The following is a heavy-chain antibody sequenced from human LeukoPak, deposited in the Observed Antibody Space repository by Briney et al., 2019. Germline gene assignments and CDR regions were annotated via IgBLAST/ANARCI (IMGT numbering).Heavy chain of an antibody. V-gene: IGHV4-59*01. CDR2: IYYSRST. J-gene: IGHJ4*02. D-gene: IGHD3-10*01. Sequence: ETLSLTCTLSCGSITNYYWTWIRQPPGKGREWIGHIYYSRSTYYNHSLKSRVTISEHTSKNQFSLKLSSVTAADTAVYYCARESGLWFGSGLGYWGQGTLVTVSS. CDR1: CGSITNYY. CDR3: ARESGLWFGSGLGY.